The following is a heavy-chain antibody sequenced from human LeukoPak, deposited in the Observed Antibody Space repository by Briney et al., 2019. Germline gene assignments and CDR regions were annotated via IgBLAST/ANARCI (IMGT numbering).Heavy chain of an antibody. D-gene: IGHD3-22*01. V-gene: IGHV3-13*01. CDR2: IGTAGDT. CDR1: GFTFSSYD. J-gene: IGHJ4*02. CDR3: ARALGSGYYDY. Sequence: PGGSLRLSCAASGFTFSSYDMHWVRQATGKGLEWVSAIGTAGDTYYPGSVKGRFTISRENAKNSLYLQMNSLRAGDTAVYYCARALGSGYYDYWGQGTLVTVSS.